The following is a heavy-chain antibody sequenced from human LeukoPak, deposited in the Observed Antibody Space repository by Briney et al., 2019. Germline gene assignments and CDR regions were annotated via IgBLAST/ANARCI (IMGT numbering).Heavy chain of an antibody. V-gene: IGHV4-4*07. CDR1: GGSISSYY. J-gene: IGHJ3*02. Sequence: PSETLSLTCTVSGGSISSYYWSWVRQPAGKGLEWIGRIYASGNTNYNPSLKGRVTMTVDTSKNQFSLNLSSVTAADMAVYYCARPRRAGSDGAFDIWGQGTIVTVSS. CDR3: ARPRRAGSDGAFDI. D-gene: IGHD1-26*01. CDR2: IYASGNT.